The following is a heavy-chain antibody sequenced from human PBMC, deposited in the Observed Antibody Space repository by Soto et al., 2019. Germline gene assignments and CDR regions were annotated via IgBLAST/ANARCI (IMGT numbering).Heavy chain of an antibody. J-gene: IGHJ4*02. CDR3: AKTIVAASGYYFDH. CDR1: GFSFGDSY. V-gene: IGHV3-11*06. CDR2: ISGGSSYT. D-gene: IGHD2-21*01. Sequence: QVQLVESGGGLVKPGGSLRLACAASGFSFGDSYMSWVRQAPGKGLEWLSYISGGSSYTNYADSVKGRFTISRDNAKRSLYLEMNSLRADDTAVYYCAKTIVAASGYYFDHWGQGNLVTVS.